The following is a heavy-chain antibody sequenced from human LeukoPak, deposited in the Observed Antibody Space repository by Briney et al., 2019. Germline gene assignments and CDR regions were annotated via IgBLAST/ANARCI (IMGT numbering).Heavy chain of an antibody. Sequence: GGSLRLSCAASGFTFSSYSMNWVRQAPGKGLEWVSSISSSSSYIYYADSVKGRFTISRDNAKNSLYLQMNSLRAEDTAVYYCARDRGERGTFDYWGQGTLVTVSS. CDR2: ISSSSSYI. CDR3: ARDRGERGTFDY. V-gene: IGHV3-21*01. CDR1: GFTFSSYS. J-gene: IGHJ4*02. D-gene: IGHD3-10*01.